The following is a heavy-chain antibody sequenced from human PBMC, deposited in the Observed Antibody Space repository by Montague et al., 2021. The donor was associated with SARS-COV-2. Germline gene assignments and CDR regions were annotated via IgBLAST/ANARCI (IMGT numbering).Heavy chain of an antibody. V-gene: IGHV4-31*03. Sequence: TLSLTCTVSGGSISSGGYYWSWICQYPGKGLEWIGYIYYSGITDGSTFYTPSLRSRITISVDTSKNQVSLRLNSVTAADTAVYYCARDAGLDGSGNFEVCGIWGQGTMVTVSS. CDR3: ARDAGLDGSGNFEVCGI. CDR1: GGSISSGGYY. CDR2: IYYSGITDGST. D-gene: IGHD3-10*01. J-gene: IGHJ3*02.